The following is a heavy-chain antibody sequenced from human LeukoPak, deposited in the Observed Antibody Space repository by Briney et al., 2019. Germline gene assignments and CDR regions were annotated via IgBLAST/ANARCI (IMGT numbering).Heavy chain of an antibody. CDR3: VRDWEPSSGYYHYFDY. CDR1: GFNFRNFA. Sequence: PGGALRLSCAAPGFNFRNFAMSWVRQAPGKGLEWVAYIGPGATHYADSVEGRYAISRDNAKNSLYLQMNSLRPEDTTVYFCVRDWEPSSGYYHYFDYWGQGNLVTVSS. CDR2: IGPGAT. V-gene: IGHV3-48*04. D-gene: IGHD6-19*01. J-gene: IGHJ4*02.